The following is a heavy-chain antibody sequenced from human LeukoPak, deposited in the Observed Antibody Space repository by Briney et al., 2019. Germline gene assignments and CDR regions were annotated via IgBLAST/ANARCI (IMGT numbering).Heavy chain of an antibody. V-gene: IGHV5-51*01. J-gene: IGHJ3*02. CDR1: GYSFTSYW. CDR3: ARPKQQLVRNDAFDI. D-gene: IGHD6-13*01. Sequence: GESLKISCKGSGYSFTSYWIGWVRQVPGKGLEWMGIIYPGDSDTRYSPSFQGQVTISADKSISTAYLQWSSLKASDTAMYHCARPKQQLVRNDAFDIWGQGTMVTVSS. CDR2: IYPGDSDT.